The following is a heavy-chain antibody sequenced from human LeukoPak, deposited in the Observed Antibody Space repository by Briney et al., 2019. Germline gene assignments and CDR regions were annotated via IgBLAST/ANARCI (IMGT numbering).Heavy chain of an antibody. CDR1: GDSLSSSSYC. J-gene: IGHJ3*02. CDR3: ARHSRSAYTGYENAFDI. CDR2: IYNSANT. D-gene: IGHD5-12*01. V-gene: IGHV4-39*01. Sequence: SSDTLSLTCTVSGDSLSSSSYCGDWIRQPPGEGLEWLGNIYNSANTHYNPSLKTRITMSVDTSKNQFSLKLNSVTAADTGIYYCARHSRSAYTGYENAFDIWGQGTMVTVSS.